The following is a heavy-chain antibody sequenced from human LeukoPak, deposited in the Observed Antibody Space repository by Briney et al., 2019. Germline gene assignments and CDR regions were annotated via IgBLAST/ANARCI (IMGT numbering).Heavy chain of an antibody. CDR3: ARDRYNWNRPYYYGMGV. V-gene: IGHV4-34*01. Sequence: PSETLPLTCAVYGGSFSGYYWSWIRQPPGKGLEWIGEINHSGSTNYNPSLKSRVTISVDTSKNQFSLKLSSVTAADTAVYYCARDRYNWNRPYYYGMGVWGQGTTVTVSS. CDR2: INHSGST. J-gene: IGHJ6*02. CDR1: GGSFSGYY. D-gene: IGHD1-20*01.